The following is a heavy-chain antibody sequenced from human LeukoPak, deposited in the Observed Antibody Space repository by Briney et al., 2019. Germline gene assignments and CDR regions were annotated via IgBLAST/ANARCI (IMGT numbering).Heavy chain of an antibody. D-gene: IGHD3-10*01. CDR2: FYPADSDT. Sequence: GESLKISCKASGYSFTSYWIGRVRQMPGKGLEWMGIFYPADSDTRYSPSFQGQVTISADKSISTAYLQWSGLKASDTAMYYCARRTPNGSGSYFLDYWGQGTLVAVSS. J-gene: IGHJ4*02. CDR3: ARRTPNGSGSYFLDY. CDR1: GYSFTSYW. V-gene: IGHV5-51*01.